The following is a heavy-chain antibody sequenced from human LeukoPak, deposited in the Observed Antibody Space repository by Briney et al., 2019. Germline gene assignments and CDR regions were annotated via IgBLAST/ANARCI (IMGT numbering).Heavy chain of an antibody. CDR1: GFTFSSYA. J-gene: IGHJ3*02. Sequence: GGSLRLSCAASGFTFSSYAMHWVRQAPGKGLEWVAVISYDGSNKYYADSVKGRFTISRDNSKNTLYLQMNSLRAEDTAVYYCAREKYSWRAFDIWGQGTMVTVSS. CDR3: AREKYSWRAFDI. V-gene: IGHV3-30*04. CDR2: ISYDGSNK. D-gene: IGHD5-18*01.